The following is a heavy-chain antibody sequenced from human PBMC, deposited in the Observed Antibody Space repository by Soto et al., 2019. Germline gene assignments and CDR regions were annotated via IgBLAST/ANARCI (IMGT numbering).Heavy chain of an antibody. CDR1: GYSISSGYY. J-gene: IGHJ3*01. CDR2: IYHSGNT. V-gene: IGHV4-38-2*02. Sequence: TSETLSLTCTVSGYSISSGYYWGWIRQPPGKGLEWIGSIYHSGNTYYNPSLKSRMTISVDTSKNQFSLKLSSVTAADTAVYYCAKETSPNTYYTFDFWGQGTMVTVSS. D-gene: IGHD1-26*01. CDR3: AKETSPNTYYTFDF.